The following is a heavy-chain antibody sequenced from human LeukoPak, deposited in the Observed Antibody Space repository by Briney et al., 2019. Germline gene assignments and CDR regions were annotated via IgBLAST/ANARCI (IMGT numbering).Heavy chain of an antibody. D-gene: IGHD2-2*01. CDR3: AKDREIVVVPAAMDY. CDR2: IRYDGSNK. CDR1: GFTFSSYG. V-gene: IGHV3-30*02. J-gene: IGHJ4*02. Sequence: PGGSLRLSCAASGFTFSSYGMHWVRQAPGKGLEWVAFIRYDGSNKYYADSVKGRFTISRDNSKNTLYLQMNSLRAEDTAVYYCAKDREIVVVPAAMDYWGQGTLVTVSS.